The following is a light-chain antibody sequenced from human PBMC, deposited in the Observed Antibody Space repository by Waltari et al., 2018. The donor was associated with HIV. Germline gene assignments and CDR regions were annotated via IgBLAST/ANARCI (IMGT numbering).Light chain of an antibody. CDR3: LQTYNPQWT. V-gene: IGKV1-39*01. CDR2: AAS. CDR1: QSISTY. J-gene: IGKJ1*01. Sequence: DIQMTQSPSSLSASVGDRVTITCRASQSISTYLNWYQHKPGKAPKLLIYAASSLQTGVPSRFSGSGSGTDFTLTISSLHPEDFATYYCLQTYNPQWTFGQGTKVEIK.